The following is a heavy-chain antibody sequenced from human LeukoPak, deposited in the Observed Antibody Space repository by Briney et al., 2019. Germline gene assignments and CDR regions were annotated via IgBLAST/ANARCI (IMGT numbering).Heavy chain of an antibody. CDR1: GLSITYDTYY. CDR2: FYASGST. D-gene: IGHD1-26*01. J-gene: IGHJ5*02. V-gene: IGHV4-39*07. CDR3: ARDPRGRYEDWFDP. Sequence: SETLSLTCTVSGLSITYDTYYWAWIRQPPGKGLEWIGSFYASGSTYYSPSLKSRVIISVDTSKNHFSLTLSAVTAADAAVYYCARDPRGRYEDWFDPWGQGTLVTVSS.